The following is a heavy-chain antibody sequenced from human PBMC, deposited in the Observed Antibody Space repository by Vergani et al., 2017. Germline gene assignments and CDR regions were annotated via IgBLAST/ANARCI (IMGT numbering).Heavy chain of an antibody. CDR2: INPSGGST. J-gene: IGHJ6*03. CDR3: ATNHPMDV. D-gene: IGHD1-14*01. Sequence: QVLLVQSGAEVKKPGASVRVSCKTSGYTFTNYYIHWVRQAPGQGLEWMGIINPSGGSTTYAQQFQGRVTMTRDTSISTAYMELSRLRSDDTAVYYCATNHPMDVWGKGTTVTVSS. V-gene: IGHV1-46*01. CDR1: GYTFTNYY.